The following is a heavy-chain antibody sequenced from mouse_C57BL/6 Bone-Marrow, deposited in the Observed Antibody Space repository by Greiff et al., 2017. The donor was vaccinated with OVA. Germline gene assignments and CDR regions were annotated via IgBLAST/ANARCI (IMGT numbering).Heavy chain of an antibody. D-gene: IGHD2-3*01. J-gene: IGHJ3*01. CDR1: GFSLTSYG. Sequence: VKLMESGPGLVQPSQSLSITCTVSGFSLTSYGVHWVRQSPGKGLEWLGVIWSGGSTDYNAAFISRLSISKDNSKSQVFFKMNSLQADDTAIYDCARTAFYDGYYGLFAYWGQGTLVTVSA. V-gene: IGHV2-2*01. CDR2: IWSGGST. CDR3: ARTAFYDGYYGLFAY.